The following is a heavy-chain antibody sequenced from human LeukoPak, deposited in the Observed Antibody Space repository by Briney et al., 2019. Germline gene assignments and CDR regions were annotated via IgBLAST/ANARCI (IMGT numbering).Heavy chain of an antibody. Sequence: PGGSLRLSCAASGFTFSSYAMHWVRQAPGKGLEWVAVISYDGSNKYYADSVKGRFTISRDNSKNTPYLQMNSLRAEDTAVYYCARAYCSSTSCYPFDYWGQGTLVTVSS. J-gene: IGHJ4*02. D-gene: IGHD2-2*01. CDR1: GFTFSSYA. CDR3: ARAYCSSTSCYPFDY. CDR2: ISYDGSNK. V-gene: IGHV3-30-3*01.